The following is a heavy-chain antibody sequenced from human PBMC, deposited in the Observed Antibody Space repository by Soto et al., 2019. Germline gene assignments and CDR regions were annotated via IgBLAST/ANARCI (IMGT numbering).Heavy chain of an antibody. Sequence: EVQLVESGGGLVQPGGSLRLSCAASGFTISNYWMHWVRQAPGKGLVWVSRINSDGSSTTYADSVKGRFTISRDNAKNTLYLQMNSLRAEDAAVYYCARGGPSYYYDSSGHRAKLDFWGQGTLVTVSS. CDR1: GFTISNYW. J-gene: IGHJ4*02. CDR3: ARGGPSYYYDSSGHRAKLDF. D-gene: IGHD3-22*01. CDR2: INSDGSST. V-gene: IGHV3-74*01.